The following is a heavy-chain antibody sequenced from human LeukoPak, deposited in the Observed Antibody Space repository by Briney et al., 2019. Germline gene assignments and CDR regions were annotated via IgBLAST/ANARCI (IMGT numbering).Heavy chain of an antibody. CDR2: SRNKDRSYTT. D-gene: IGHD3-16*01. Sequence: PGGSLRLSCTVSGLILSDQFIDWVRQAPGKGLEWVGRSRNKDRSYTTEYAGSVKRRFTISRDDSQNSVYLQMKSLRTEGTAVYYCSRDGGKNGNRASDIWGQGTMVTVSS. V-gene: IGHV3-72*01. CDR3: SRDGGKNGNRASDI. CDR1: GLILSDQF. J-gene: IGHJ3*02.